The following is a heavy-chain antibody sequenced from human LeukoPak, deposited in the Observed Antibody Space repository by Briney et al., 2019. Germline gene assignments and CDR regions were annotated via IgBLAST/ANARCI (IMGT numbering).Heavy chain of an antibody. V-gene: IGHV1-46*01. CDR1: GYTFTSYY. Sequence: GASVKVSCKASGYTFTSYYMHWVRQAPGQGVEWMGIINPSGGITRYAQKFQGRVTMARDTSTSTFYMELSSLRSEDTAVYYCARRPDSYYYGMDVWGQGTTVTVSS. J-gene: IGHJ6*02. CDR2: INPSGGIT. CDR3: ARRPDSYYYGMDV.